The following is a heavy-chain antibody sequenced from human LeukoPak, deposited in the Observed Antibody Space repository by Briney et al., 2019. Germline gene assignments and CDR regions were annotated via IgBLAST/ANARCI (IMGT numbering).Heavy chain of an antibody. Sequence: SETLSLTCTVSGGSISSGGYYWSWIRQHPGKGLEWIVYIYYSGSTYYNPSLKSRVTISVDTSKNQFSLKLSSVTAADTAVYYCAGYCTNGVCYTDAFDIWGQGTMVTVSS. CDR2: IYYSGST. CDR3: AGYCTNGVCYTDAFDI. D-gene: IGHD2-8*01. V-gene: IGHV4-31*03. J-gene: IGHJ3*02. CDR1: GGSISSGGYY.